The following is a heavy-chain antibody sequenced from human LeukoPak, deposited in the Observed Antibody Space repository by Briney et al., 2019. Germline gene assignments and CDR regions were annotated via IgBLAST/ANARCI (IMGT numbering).Heavy chain of an antibody. CDR2: IKQDGSEK. V-gene: IGHV3-7*01. Sequence: GGSLRLSCAASGFTFSSYWMRWVRQAPGKGLEWVANIKQDGSEKHYVDSVKGRFTISRDNAKNSLYLQMNSLRAEDTAVYYCARTLGSVAFDIWEQGTMVTVSS. CDR3: ARTLGSVAFDI. D-gene: IGHD3-10*01. CDR1: GFTFSSYW. J-gene: IGHJ3*02.